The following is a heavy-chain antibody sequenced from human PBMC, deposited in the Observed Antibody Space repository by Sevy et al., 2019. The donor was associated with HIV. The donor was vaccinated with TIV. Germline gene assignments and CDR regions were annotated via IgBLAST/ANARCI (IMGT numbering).Heavy chain of an antibody. CDR1: GFTTGFTFSDYW. CDR2: IKEDGTEI. Sequence: GGSLRLSCAASGFTTGFTFSDYWMAWVRQAPGKGLEWVANIKEDGTEIYYLDSLKGRFTISRDNVKNLLYLQMNSLGAEDTAVYYCAGGGYYGYSGLDYWGQGTLVTVSS. D-gene: IGHD3-10*01. J-gene: IGHJ4*02. CDR3: AGGGYYGYSGLDY. V-gene: IGHV3-7*01.